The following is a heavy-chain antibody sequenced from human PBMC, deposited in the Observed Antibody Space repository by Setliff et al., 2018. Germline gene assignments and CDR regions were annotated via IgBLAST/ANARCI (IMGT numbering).Heavy chain of an antibody. CDR1: GGSISSYY. CDR3: ATTTLGRYCSGGNCYFGY. D-gene: IGHD2-15*01. Sequence: PSETLSLTCSVSGGSISSYYWSWIRQPPGKGLEWIGFIYTSLSTIYNSSLKSRVTISVATSKNQFSLKLTSVTAADTAVYYCATTTLGRYCSGGNCYFGYWGQGTLVTVSS. V-gene: IGHV4-4*08. J-gene: IGHJ4*02. CDR2: IYTSLST.